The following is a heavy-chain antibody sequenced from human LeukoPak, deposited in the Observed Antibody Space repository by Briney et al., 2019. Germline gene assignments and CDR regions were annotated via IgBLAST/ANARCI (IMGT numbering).Heavy chain of an antibody. J-gene: IGHJ4*02. CDR2: INPSGGST. Sequence: ASVKVSCKASGYTFTNYYLHWVRQAPGQGLEWMGIINPSGGSTTYAQKFQGRVTMTRDTSTSTVYMELSSLRSEDTAVYYCARETVYDSSGYPFDYWGQGTLVTVSS. CDR3: ARETVYDSSGYPFDY. D-gene: IGHD3-22*01. CDR1: GYTFTNYY. V-gene: IGHV1-46*01.